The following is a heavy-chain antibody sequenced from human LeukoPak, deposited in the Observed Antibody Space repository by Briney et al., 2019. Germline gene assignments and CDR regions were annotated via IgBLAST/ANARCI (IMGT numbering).Heavy chain of an antibody. Sequence: QTGGSLRLSCAASGFTVISNYMSWVRQAPGKALEWVSVIYSGGSTYYADSVKGRFTISGDNSKNTLYLQMNSLRAEDTAVYYRARVQIVGTTFLFDYWGQGTLVTVSS. CDR1: GFTVISNY. D-gene: IGHD1-26*01. CDR3: ARVQIVGTTFLFDY. V-gene: IGHV3-53*01. J-gene: IGHJ4*02. CDR2: IYSGGST.